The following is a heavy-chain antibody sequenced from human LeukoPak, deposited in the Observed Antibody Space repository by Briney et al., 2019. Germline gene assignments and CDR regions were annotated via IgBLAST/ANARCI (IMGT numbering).Heavy chain of an antibody. Sequence: SETLSLTCTVAGGSISSYYWSWIRQPAGKGLEWIGRIYTSGSTNYNPSLKSRVTMSVDTSKNQFSLKLSSVTAADTAVYYCARVANSPYYYYMDVWGKGTTVTVS. J-gene: IGHJ6*03. D-gene: IGHD4-23*01. CDR3: ARVANSPYYYYMDV. V-gene: IGHV4-4*07. CDR2: IYTSGST. CDR1: GGSISSYY.